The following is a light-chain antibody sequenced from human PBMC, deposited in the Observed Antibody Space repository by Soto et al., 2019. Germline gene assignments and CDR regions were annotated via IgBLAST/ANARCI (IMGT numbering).Light chain of an antibody. CDR1: SSDIGHYDY. V-gene: IGLV2-14*01. Sequence: QSALTQPASVSGSPGQSITISCTGTSSDIGHYDYVSWYQQHPGKAPKLMIYQVTYRPSGVSNRYSGSKSGNSASLTISGLQADDEADYYCCSLTTINTYVFGSGTKVTVL. CDR3: CSLTTINTYV. J-gene: IGLJ1*01. CDR2: QVT.